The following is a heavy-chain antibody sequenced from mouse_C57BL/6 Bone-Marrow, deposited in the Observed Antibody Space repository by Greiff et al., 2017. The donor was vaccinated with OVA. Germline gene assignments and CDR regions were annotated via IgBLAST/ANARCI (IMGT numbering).Heavy chain of an antibody. CDR3: ARRTYSSNYEGSAY. J-gene: IGHJ3*01. CDR2: IDPSDSYP. V-gene: IGHV1-50*01. D-gene: IGHD2-5*01. CDR1: GYTFTSYW. Sequence: VQLQQPGAELVKPGASVKLSCKASGYTFTSYWMQWVKQRPGQGLEWIGEIDPSDSYPNYNQKFKGKATLTVDTSSSTAYRQRCSLTSEDSAVEYCARRTYSSNYEGSAYWGQGTLVTVSA.